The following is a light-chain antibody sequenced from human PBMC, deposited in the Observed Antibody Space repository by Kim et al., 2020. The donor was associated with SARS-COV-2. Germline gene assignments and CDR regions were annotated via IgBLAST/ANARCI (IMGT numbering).Light chain of an antibody. Sequence: VAREQKDSITSQGDSLRSHYASWYQQKPGQAPVFVFHGEKNRPSGIPDRFSGSSSGDTASLTITGAQAEDEADYYCYSRDSSDRAAFGGGTQLTVL. J-gene: IGLJ7*01. CDR2: GEK. CDR1: SLRSHY. V-gene: IGLV3-19*01. CDR3: YSRDSSDRAA.